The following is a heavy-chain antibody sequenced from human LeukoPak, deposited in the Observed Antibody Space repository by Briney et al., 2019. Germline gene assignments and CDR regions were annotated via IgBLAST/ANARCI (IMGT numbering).Heavy chain of an antibody. V-gene: IGHV3-23*01. Sequence: GGSLRLSCAASGFTFSSYAMSWVRQAPGKGLEWVSAISGSGGSTYYADSVKGRFTISRDNSKNTLYLQMNSLRAEDTAVYYCAKAHQVVYAQYYFDYWGQGTLVTVSS. D-gene: IGHD2-8*02. CDR3: AKAHQVVYAQYYFDY. CDR2: ISGSGGST. CDR1: GFTFSSYA. J-gene: IGHJ4*02.